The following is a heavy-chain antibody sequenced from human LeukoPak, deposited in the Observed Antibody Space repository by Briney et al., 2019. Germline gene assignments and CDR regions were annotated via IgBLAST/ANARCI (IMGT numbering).Heavy chain of an antibody. CDR3: ARDTGYSSGWYIGY. Sequence: GGSLRLSCAASGNYWMHWVRQVPGKGLVWVSHINSDGSWTSYADSVKGRFTISKDNAKNTVYLQMNSLRAEDTAVYYCARDTGYSSGWYIGYWGQGTLVTVSS. V-gene: IGHV3-74*01. CDR1: GNYW. CDR2: INSDGSWT. D-gene: IGHD6-19*01. J-gene: IGHJ4*02.